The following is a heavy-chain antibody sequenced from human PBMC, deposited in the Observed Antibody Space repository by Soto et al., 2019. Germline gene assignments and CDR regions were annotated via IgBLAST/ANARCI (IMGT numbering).Heavy chain of an antibody. CDR1: GFTFSSYA. J-gene: IGHJ5*02. CDR2: ISGSGGST. CDR3: AKDLGNLYRFGELLEDWFDP. D-gene: IGHD3-10*01. Sequence: GGSLRLSCAASGFTFSSYAMSWVRQAPGKGLEWVSAISGSGGSTYYADSVKGRFTISRDNSKNTLYLQMNSLRAEDTAVYYCAKDLGNLYRFGELLEDWFDPWGQGTLVTVSS. V-gene: IGHV3-23*01.